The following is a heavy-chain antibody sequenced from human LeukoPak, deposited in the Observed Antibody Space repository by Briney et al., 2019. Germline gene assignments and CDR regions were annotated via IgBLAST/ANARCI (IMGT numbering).Heavy chain of an antibody. CDR3: ARDGRAAGLDFDL. CDR2: IRQDGGEK. V-gene: IGHV3-7*01. CDR1: GFTFTDYW. D-gene: IGHD6-13*01. Sequence: GGSLRLSCAVSGFTFTDYWMNWVRQAPGKGLERVASIRQDGGEKSYVDSVKGRFTISRDNTKSSLYLQINSLRAEDTAVYYCARDGRAAGLDFDLWGQGTLVTVSS. J-gene: IGHJ4*01.